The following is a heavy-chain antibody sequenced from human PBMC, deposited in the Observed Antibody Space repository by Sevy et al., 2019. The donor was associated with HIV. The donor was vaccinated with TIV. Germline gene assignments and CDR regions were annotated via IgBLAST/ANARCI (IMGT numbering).Heavy chain of an antibody. Sequence: GGSLRLSCAASGFTVSSNYMSWVRQAPGKGLEWVSVIYRGGSTYYADSVKGRFTISRDNSKNTLYLQMNSLRAEDTAVYYCARWGVVVAGRYDAFDIWGQGTMVTVSS. D-gene: IGHD6-19*01. J-gene: IGHJ3*02. CDR1: GFTVSSNY. V-gene: IGHV3-53*01. CDR2: IYRGGST. CDR3: ARWGVVVAGRYDAFDI.